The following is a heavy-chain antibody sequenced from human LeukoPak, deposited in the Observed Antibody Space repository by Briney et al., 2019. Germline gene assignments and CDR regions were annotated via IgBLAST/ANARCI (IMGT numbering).Heavy chain of an antibody. Sequence: SETLSLTCTVSGGSISSYYWSWIRQPPGKGLEWIGYIYYSGSTNYNPSLKSRVTISVDTSKNQFSLKLSSVTAADTAVYYCARVGERASRYFDCWGQGTLVTVSS. V-gene: IGHV4-59*01. J-gene: IGHJ4*02. CDR3: ARVGERASRYFDC. CDR2: IYYSGST. D-gene: IGHD3-10*01. CDR1: GGSISSYY.